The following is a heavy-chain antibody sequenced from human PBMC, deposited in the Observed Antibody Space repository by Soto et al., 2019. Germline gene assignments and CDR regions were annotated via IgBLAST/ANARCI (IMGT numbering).Heavy chain of an antibody. Sequence: EVQLLESGGGLVQPGGSLRLSCAASGFTFSSYAMSWVRQAPGKGLEWVPAISGSGGSTYYADSVEGRFTISRDNSKNTLYLQMTRLRAEDTAVYYCAKYGSGYDLWCGYYYYMDVWGKGTTVTVSS. CDR1: GFTFSSYA. V-gene: IGHV3-23*01. CDR2: ISGSGGST. D-gene: IGHD3-3*01. J-gene: IGHJ6*03. CDR3: AKYGSGYDLWCGYYYYMDV.